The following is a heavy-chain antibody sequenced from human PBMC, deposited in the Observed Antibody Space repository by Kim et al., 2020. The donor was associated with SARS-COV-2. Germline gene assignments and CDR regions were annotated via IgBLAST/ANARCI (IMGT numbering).Heavy chain of an antibody. CDR1: GYTFISYD. D-gene: IGHD6-19*01. J-gene: IGHJ4*01. V-gene: IGHV1-8*01. CDR3: ARANPRVAEIEPYYFDS. CDR2: MNPNSGNT. Sequence: ASVKVSCKASGYTFISYDINWVRQATGQGLEWMGWMNPNSGNTGSAQNFQGRVTMTRNTSTGTAYMELSSLRSEDTAVYYCARANPRVAEIEPYYFDSWG.